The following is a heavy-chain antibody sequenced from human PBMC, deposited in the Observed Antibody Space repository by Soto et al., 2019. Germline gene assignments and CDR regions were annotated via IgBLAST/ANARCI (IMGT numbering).Heavy chain of an antibody. Sequence: SETLSLTCTVSGGSISSSSYYWGWIRQPPGKGLEWIGSIYYSGSTYYNPSLKSRVTISVDTSKNQFSLKLSSVTAADTAVYYCARRYSNYPRDNWFDPWGQGTLVTVSS. D-gene: IGHD4-4*01. CDR1: GGSISSSSYY. CDR3: ARRYSNYPRDNWFDP. V-gene: IGHV4-39*01. CDR2: IYYSGST. J-gene: IGHJ5*02.